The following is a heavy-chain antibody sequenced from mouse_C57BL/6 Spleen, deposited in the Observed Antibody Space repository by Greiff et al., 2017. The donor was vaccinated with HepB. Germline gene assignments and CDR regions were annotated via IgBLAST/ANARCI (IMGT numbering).Heavy chain of an antibody. CDR1: GYTFTSYW. J-gene: IGHJ4*01. CDR2: IDPSDSET. D-gene: IGHD1-1*01. V-gene: IGHV1-52*01. CDR3: ARGKDYYGPYAMDY. Sequence: QVQLQQSGAELVRPGSSVKLSCKASGYTFTSYWMHWVKQRPIQGLEWIGNIDPSDSETHYNQKFKDKATLTVDKSSSTAYMQLSSLTSEDSAVYYCARGKDYYGPYAMDYWGQGTSVTVSS.